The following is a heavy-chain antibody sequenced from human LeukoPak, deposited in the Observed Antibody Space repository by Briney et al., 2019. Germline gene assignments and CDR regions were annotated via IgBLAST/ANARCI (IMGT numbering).Heavy chain of an antibody. CDR3: TTYSSGWENY. J-gene: IGHJ4*02. Sequence: WIRQPPGKGLEWVGRIKSKTDGGTTDYAAPVKGRFTISRDDSKNTLYLQMNSLKTEDTAVYYCTTYSSGWENYWGQGTLVTVSS. CDR2: IKSKTDGGTT. D-gene: IGHD3-22*01. V-gene: IGHV3-15*01.